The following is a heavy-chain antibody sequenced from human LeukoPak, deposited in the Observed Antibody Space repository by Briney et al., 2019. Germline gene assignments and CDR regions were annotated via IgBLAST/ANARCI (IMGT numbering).Heavy chain of an antibody. CDR1: GFTFSSYS. CDR2: ISSSSSTI. J-gene: IGHJ3*02. V-gene: IGHV3-48*01. D-gene: IGHD3-10*01. Sequence: GGSLRLSCAASGFTFSSYSMNWVRQAPGKGLEWVSYISSSSSTIYYADSVKGRFTISRDNAKNSLYLQMNSLRAEDTAVYYCARFGDDAFDIWGQGTMVTASS. CDR3: ARFGDDAFDI.